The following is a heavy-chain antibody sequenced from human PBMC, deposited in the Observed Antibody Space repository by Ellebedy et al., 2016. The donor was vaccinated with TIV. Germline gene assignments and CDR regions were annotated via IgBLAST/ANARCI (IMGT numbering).Heavy chain of an antibody. CDR2: MSNNGNNK. D-gene: IGHD6-19*01. CDR3: ARDRSAVAGTRWFDP. J-gene: IGHJ5*02. CDR1: GFTFSSFA. V-gene: IGHV3-30-3*01. Sequence: PGGSLRLSCAASGFTFSSFAMHWVRQAPDKGLEWVAVMSNNGNNKYYADSVKGRFTISRDNSKNTLFLQMNSLRGEDTAVYYCARDRSAVAGTRWFDPWGQGTLVTVSS.